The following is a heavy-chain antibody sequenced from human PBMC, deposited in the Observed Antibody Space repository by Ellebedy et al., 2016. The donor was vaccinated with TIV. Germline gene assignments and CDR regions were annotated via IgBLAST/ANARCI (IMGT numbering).Heavy chain of an antibody. CDR2: IYSGGST. CDR1: GFTVSSNY. D-gene: IGHD2-15*01. J-gene: IGHJ4*02. Sequence: GESPKISCAASGFTVSSNYMSWVRQAPGKGLEWVSVIYSGGSTYYADSVKGRFTISRDNSKNTLYLQMNSLRAEDTAVYYCARAQDSWGQGTLVTVSS. V-gene: IGHV3-53*01. CDR3: ARAQDS.